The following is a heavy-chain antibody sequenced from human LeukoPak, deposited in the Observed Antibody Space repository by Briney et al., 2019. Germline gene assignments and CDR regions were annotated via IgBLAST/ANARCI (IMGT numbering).Heavy chain of an antibody. D-gene: IGHD4-17*01. CDR3: ARRGGYGDSYWYFDL. Sequence: PGGSLRLSCAASGFTFSRYSMNWVRQPPGKGLEWVTYISSSSRTKYYADSVKGRFTISRDNAKNSLYLQMSSLRAEDTAVYYCARRGGYGDSYWYFDLWGRGTLVTVSS. J-gene: IGHJ2*01. CDR1: GFTFSRYS. V-gene: IGHV3-48*01. CDR2: ISSSSRTK.